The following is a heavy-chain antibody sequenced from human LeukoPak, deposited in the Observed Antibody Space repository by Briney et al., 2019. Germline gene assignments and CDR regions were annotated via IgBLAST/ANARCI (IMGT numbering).Heavy chain of an antibody. J-gene: IGHJ4*02. CDR2: IFGSGGSP. V-gene: IGHV3-23*01. CDR1: GFTFNSYA. Sequence: PGGSLTLSCAAYGFTFNSYAMYWVRQAPGKGLEWVSGIFGSGGSPHYVDSVKGRFTISRDNSKNTVYLQMSSLRAEDTAVYYCAKTTTRYSSGRYPGWPADYWGQGSLVTVSS. CDR3: AKTTTRYSSGRYPGWPADY. D-gene: IGHD6-19*01.